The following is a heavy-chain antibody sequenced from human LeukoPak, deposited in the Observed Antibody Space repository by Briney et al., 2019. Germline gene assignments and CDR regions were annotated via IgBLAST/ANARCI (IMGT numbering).Heavy chain of an antibody. Sequence: PSETLSLTCTVSGGSISSNTYYWSWIRQPPGKGLEWIGSIRYSGRTYYKPSLKSRVTLSVDTSKNQLLLNLGSVTAADTAMYYCAREFNGSPDYLGQGTLVTVSS. J-gene: IGHJ4*02. D-gene: IGHD6-25*01. CDR1: GGSISSNTYY. CDR2: IRYSGRT. V-gene: IGHV4-39*02. CDR3: AREFNGSPDY.